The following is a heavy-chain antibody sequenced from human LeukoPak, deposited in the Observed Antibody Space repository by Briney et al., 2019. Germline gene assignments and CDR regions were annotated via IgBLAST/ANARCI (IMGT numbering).Heavy chain of an antibody. CDR3: ARLTRGMIVVVIDY. CDR2: IYYSGST. J-gene: IGHJ4*02. Sequence: KPSETLSLTCTVSGGSISSYYWSWIRQPPGKGLEWIGYIYYSGSTYYNPSLKSRVTISVVTSKNQFSLKLSSVTAADTAVYYCARLTRGMIVVVIDYWGQGTLVTVSS. D-gene: IGHD3-22*01. V-gene: IGHV4-59*04. CDR1: GGSISSYY.